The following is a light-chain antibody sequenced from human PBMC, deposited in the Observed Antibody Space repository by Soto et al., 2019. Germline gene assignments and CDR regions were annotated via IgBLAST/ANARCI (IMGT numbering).Light chain of an antibody. CDR2: DAS. CDR1: QSISSW. Sequence: DIQMTQYPSTLSASVGDRVTITCRASQSISSWLAWYQQKPGKAPKLLIYDASSLESGVPTRFSGSGYGTEFTLAISSLQPDDCATYYCQQYNSYPWTFGQGTKVEIK. V-gene: IGKV1-5*01. CDR3: QQYNSYPWT. J-gene: IGKJ1*01.